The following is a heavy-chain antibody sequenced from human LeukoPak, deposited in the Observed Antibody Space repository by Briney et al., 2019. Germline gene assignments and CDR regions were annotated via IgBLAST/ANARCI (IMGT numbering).Heavy chain of an antibody. V-gene: IGHV3-30*03. D-gene: IGHD6-19*01. Sequence: GGSLRLSCAASGFTFSSYSMNWVRQAPGKGLEWVAVISYDGSNKYYADSVKGRFTISRDNSKNTLYLQMNSLRAEDTAVYYCASPSGSSGWYRYYFDYWGQGTLVTVSS. J-gene: IGHJ4*02. CDR3: ASPSGSSGWYRYYFDY. CDR2: ISYDGSNK. CDR1: GFTFSSYS.